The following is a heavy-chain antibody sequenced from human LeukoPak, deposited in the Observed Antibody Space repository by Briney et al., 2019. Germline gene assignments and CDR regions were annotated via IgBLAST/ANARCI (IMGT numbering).Heavy chain of an antibody. CDR1: GYSFTSYW. J-gene: IGHJ4*02. CDR2: IYLGDSDI. V-gene: IGHV5-51*01. CDR3: ARQVVVTAPFDY. D-gene: IGHD2-21*02. Sequence: GGSLQISGKGSGYSFTSYWIGGVRQVPGKGLEWMGIIYLGDSDIRYSPSFQGQVTISADKSISTAYLQWSSLKASDTAMYYCARQVVVTAPFDYWGQGTLVTVSS.